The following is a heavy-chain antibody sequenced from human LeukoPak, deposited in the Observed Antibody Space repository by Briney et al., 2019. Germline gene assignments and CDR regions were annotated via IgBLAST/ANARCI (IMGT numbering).Heavy chain of an antibody. Sequence: PGGSLRLSCAASGFTFSSYAMHWVRQAPGKGLEWVAVISYDGSNKYYADSVKGRFTISRDNSKNTLYLQMNSLRAGDTAVYYCARDPAIRGVTYYYYMDVWGKGTTVTVSS. D-gene: IGHD3-10*01. V-gene: IGHV3-30*04. J-gene: IGHJ6*03. CDR1: GFTFSSYA. CDR2: ISYDGSNK. CDR3: ARDPAIRGVTYYYYMDV.